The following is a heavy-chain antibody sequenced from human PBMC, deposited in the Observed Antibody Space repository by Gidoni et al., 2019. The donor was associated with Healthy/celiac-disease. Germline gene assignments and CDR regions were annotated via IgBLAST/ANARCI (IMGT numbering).Heavy chain of an antibody. CDR1: GGSISSYY. V-gene: IGHV4-59*01. D-gene: IGHD5-18*01. Sequence: QVQLQESGPGLVKPSETLSLTCTAPGGSISSYYWSWIRQPPGKRLEWGGYIYYSGSTNYNPSLKSRVTISVDTSKNQFSLKLSSVTAADTAVYYCARDDGGYSNWGQGTLVTVSS. CDR2: IYYSGST. CDR3: ARDDGGYSN. J-gene: IGHJ4*02.